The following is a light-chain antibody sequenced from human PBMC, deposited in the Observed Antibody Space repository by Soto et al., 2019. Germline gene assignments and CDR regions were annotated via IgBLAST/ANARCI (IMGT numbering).Light chain of an antibody. CDR3: HQHSNSRQST. CDR2: GAS. J-gene: IGKJ2*02. Sequence: VLTRSPGTVPLSPGERATLSCRASQTISNNFLAWYQHKPGEPTRILIYGASNRATGIPDRFSASGSGAAFTLTTRTLEPADVVVYYCHQHSNSRQSTFGQGTKLEIK. V-gene: IGKV3-20*01. CDR1: QTISNNF.